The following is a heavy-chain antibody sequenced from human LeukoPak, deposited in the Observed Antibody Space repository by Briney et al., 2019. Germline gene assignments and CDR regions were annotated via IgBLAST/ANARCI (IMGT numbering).Heavy chain of an antibody. D-gene: IGHD3-22*01. CDR3: ARDWYYYDSSGYLYGMDV. V-gene: IGHV4-59*01. CDR1: GGSISTYY. J-gene: IGHJ6*02. CDR2: IYDRGVT. Sequence: SETLSLTCIVSGGSISTYYWTWIRQPPGKGLEWIGYIYDRGVTNYNPSLKGRVTISEDTSKNQISLRLSSVTAADSAVYYCARDWYYYDSSGYLYGMDVWGQGTTVTVSS.